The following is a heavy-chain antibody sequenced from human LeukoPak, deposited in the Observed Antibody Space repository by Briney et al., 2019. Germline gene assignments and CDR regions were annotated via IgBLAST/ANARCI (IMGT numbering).Heavy chain of an antibody. Sequence: GGSLRLSCAASGFTFSGFAMSWVRQAPGKGLEWISSITGDGGSTFYADSVKGRFTIPRDTPRNTLFLQMTSLRAEDTAVYYCARNYFDLYYFDSWGQGTLVTVSS. CDR2: ITGDGGST. D-gene: IGHD2/OR15-2a*01. CDR1: GFTFSGFA. CDR3: ARNYFDLYYFDS. V-gene: IGHV3-23*01. J-gene: IGHJ4*02.